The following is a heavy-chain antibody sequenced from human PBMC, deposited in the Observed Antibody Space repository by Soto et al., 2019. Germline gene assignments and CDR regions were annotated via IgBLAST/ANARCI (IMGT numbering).Heavy chain of an antibody. D-gene: IGHD3-9*01. CDR1: GFTFSSYG. J-gene: IGHJ4*02. CDR3: ARGRRLGLYYFDY. Sequence: GGSLRLCWAASGFTFSSYGRHWVRQAPDKGLEWVAVIWYDGSNKYYADSVKGRFTISRDNSKNTLYLQMNSLRAEDTAVYYCARGRRLGLYYFDYWGQGTLVTVSS. V-gene: IGHV3-33*01. CDR2: IWYDGSNK.